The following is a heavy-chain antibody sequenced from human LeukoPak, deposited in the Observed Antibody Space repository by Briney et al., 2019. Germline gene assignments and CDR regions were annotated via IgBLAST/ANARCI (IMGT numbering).Heavy chain of an antibody. CDR3: ARLGPEDMSTGRAFDI. CDR1: GGSISSFY. CDR2: IYYTGST. J-gene: IGHJ3*02. V-gene: IGHV4-59*08. Sequence: PSETLSLTCTVSGGSISSFYWSWIRQSPGKGLEWIGYIYYTGSTTYSPSLKSRVTISVNTSKNQFSLKLSSVTAADTAVYYCARLGPEDMSTGRAFDIWGQGTMVTVSS. D-gene: IGHD2-15*01.